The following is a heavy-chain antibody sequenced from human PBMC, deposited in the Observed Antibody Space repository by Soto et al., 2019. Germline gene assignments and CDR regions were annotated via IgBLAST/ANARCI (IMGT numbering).Heavy chain of an antibody. V-gene: IGHV1-69*04. Sequence: QVQLVQSGAEVKKPGSSVKVSCKASGDTFSNHTISWVRQAPGQGLEWMGRIIPILGVANCAQKFQGRVKITADKSTTTAYMELSSLRSADTAVYYCARVAEMGTVTEGYYYYMDVWGKGTTVTVSS. D-gene: IGHD4-17*01. CDR3: ARVAEMGTVTEGYYYYMDV. CDR2: IIPILGVA. J-gene: IGHJ6*03. CDR1: GDTFSNHT.